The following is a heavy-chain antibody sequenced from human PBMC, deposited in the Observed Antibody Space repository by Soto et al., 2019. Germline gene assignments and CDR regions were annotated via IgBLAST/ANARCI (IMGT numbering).Heavy chain of an antibody. J-gene: IGHJ4*02. CDR1: GFTFSSDW. CDR2: INMDGSST. V-gene: IGHV3-74*01. CDR3: ACGPRGLYGNDY. Sequence: EVQLVESGGGLVQPGGSLRLSCAASGFTFSSDWMHWVRQAAGKGLVWVSRINMDGSSTNYADSVKGRFTISRDNAKNPLFRQLNSLRADDTAVYYCACGPRGLYGNDYWGQGALVTLCS. D-gene: IGHD4-4*01.